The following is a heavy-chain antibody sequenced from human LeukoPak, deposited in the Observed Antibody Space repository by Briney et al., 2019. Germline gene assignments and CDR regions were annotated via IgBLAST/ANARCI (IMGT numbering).Heavy chain of an antibody. Sequence: GGSLRLSWAVSGFTFSTFWMSWVRQAPGKGLEWVANIKSDGSEKYYVDSMKGRFTVARDNAKNSLYLQMDSLRAEDTAVYYCARGGTFVSDYWGQGTLVTVSS. D-gene: IGHD1-1*01. CDR1: GFTFSTFW. CDR2: IKSDGSEK. CDR3: ARGGTFVSDY. V-gene: IGHV3-7*01. J-gene: IGHJ4*02.